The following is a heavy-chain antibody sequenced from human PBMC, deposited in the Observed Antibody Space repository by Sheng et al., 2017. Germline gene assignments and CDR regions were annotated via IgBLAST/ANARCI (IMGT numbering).Heavy chain of an antibody. CDR3: ARLRGGYYFDY. Sequence: QVQLQESGPGLVKPSQTLSLTCTVSGGSISSGSYYWSWIRQPAGKGLEWIGRIYTSGSTNYNPSLKSRVTISVDTSKNQFSLKLSSVTAADTAVYYCARLRGGYYFDYWGQGTLVTVSS. J-gene: IGHJ4*02. V-gene: IGHV4-61*02. CDR1: GGSISSGSYY. D-gene: IGHD2-15*01. CDR2: IYTSGST.